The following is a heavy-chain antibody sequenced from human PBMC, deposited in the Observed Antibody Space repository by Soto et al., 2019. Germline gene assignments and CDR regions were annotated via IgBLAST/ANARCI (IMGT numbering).Heavy chain of an antibody. D-gene: IGHD1-1*01. V-gene: IGHV3-30-3*01. CDR2: ISYDGSNK. CDR1: GFTFSSYA. J-gene: IGHJ6*02. CDR3: ARDLKRYYYGMDV. Sequence: QVQLVESGGGVVQPGRSLRLSCAASGFTFSSYAMHWVRQAPGKGLEWGAVISYDGSNKYYADSVKGRFTISRDNSKNTLYLQMNSLRAEDTAVYYCARDLKRYYYGMDVWGQGTTVTVSS.